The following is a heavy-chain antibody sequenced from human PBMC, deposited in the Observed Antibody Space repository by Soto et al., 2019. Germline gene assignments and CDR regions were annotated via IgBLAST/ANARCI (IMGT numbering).Heavy chain of an antibody. V-gene: IGHV4-4*02. J-gene: IGHJ4*02. CDR2: IHDSGST. CDR1: GASIGTSNW. Sequence: QVQLQESGPGLVKPSGTLSLTCAVSGASIGTSNWWSWVRQSPGKGLEWIGEIHDSGSTKYNPSLKSRVTISLDKSKNQFSLNVSSVTAADTAVYYSARLKTYHIFNKSDYWGQGSLVTVSS. D-gene: IGHD3-9*01. CDR3: ARLKTYHIFNKSDY.